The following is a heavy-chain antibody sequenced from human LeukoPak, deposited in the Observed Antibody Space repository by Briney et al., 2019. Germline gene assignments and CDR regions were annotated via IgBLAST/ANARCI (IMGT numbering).Heavy chain of an antibody. D-gene: IGHD3-22*01. Sequence: PSQTLSLTCTVSGGSISSGGYYWSWIRQHPGKGLEWIGYIYYSGSTYYNPSLKSRVTISVDTSKNQFSLKLSSVTAADTAVYYCARDTHYYDSSGYYYDHWGQGTLVTVSS. CDR1: GGSISSGGYY. CDR3: ARDTHYYDSSGYYYDH. CDR2: IYYSGST. V-gene: IGHV4-31*03. J-gene: IGHJ5*02.